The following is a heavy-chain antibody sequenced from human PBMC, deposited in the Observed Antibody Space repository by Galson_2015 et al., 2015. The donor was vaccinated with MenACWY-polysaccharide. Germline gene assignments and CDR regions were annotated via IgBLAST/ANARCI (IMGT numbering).Heavy chain of an antibody. CDR2: INPNSGGT. CDR3: ARGGSTYYYDSSGYNGDLSADY. Sequence: SVKVSCKASGYTFTGYYMHWVRQAPGQGLEWMGRINPNSGGTNYAQKFQGRVTMTRDTSISTAYMELSRLRSDDTAVYYCARGGSTYYYDSSGYNGDLSADYWGQGTLVTVSS. CDR1: GYTFTGYY. D-gene: IGHD3-22*01. V-gene: IGHV1-2*06. J-gene: IGHJ4*02.